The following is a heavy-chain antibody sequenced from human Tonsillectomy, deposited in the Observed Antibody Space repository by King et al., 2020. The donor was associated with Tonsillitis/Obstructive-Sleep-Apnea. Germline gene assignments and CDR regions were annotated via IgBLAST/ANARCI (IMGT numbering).Heavy chain of an antibody. V-gene: IGHV3-23*04. J-gene: IGHJ3*02. CDR1: GFTFSSYA. Sequence: EVQLVESGGGLVQPGGSLRLSCAASGFTFSSYAMSWVRQAPGKGLEWVSGISGSGGITFYADSVKGRFTISRDNSKNTLYLQMNSLRAEDTAVYYCAKDPQRGGVTGGRAFEMCGQGTMGTVSS. CDR3: AKDPQRGGVTGGRAFEM. D-gene: IGHD3-16*01. CDR2: ISGSGGIT.